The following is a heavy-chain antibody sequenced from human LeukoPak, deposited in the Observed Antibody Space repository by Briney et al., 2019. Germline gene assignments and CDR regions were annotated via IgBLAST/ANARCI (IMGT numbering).Heavy chain of an antibody. V-gene: IGHV3-48*04. J-gene: IGHJ2*01. CDR2: LSGSGITT. D-gene: IGHD6-25*01. CDR1: GFTFSNSA. CDR3: ARDLRQGWYFDL. Sequence: GGSLRLSCAASGFTFSNSAMSWVRQAPGKGLEWVSTLSGSGITTYYADSVKGRFTISRDNAKNSLYLQMNSLRAEDTAVYYCARDLRQGWYFDLWGRGTLVTVSS.